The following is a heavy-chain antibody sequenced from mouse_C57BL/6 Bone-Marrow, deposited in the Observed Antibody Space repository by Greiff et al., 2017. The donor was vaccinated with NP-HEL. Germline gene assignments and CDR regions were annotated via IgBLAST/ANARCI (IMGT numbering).Heavy chain of an antibody. CDR2: VNPSSGYT. D-gene: IGHD1-1*01. Sequence: VQLQQSGAELAKPGASVKLSCKASGYTFTSYWMHWVKQRHGQGLEWIGYVNPSSGYTTYNQKFKDKATLTADKSSSTAYMQLSRLTYEYSAVDYCARSGNLLRYLSAYWGQGTLVTVSA. CDR3: ARSGNLLRYLSAY. J-gene: IGHJ3*01. V-gene: IGHV1-7*01. CDR1: GYTFTSYW.